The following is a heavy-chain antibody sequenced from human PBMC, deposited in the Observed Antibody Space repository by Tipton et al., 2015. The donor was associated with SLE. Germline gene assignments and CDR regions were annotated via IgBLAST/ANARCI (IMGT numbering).Heavy chain of an antibody. Sequence: TLSLTCTVSGDSISSYYWSWIRQPPGKGLEWIGYIYYSGHTDYNPSLKSRVTLSVDTSKSQFSFSLRLSSVTAADTAVYYCARDVGGYNTGWFPYYFDYWGQGTLVTVSS. V-gene: IGHV4-59*01. CDR3: ARDVGGYNTGWFPYYFDY. D-gene: IGHD2-8*02. CDR2: IYYSGHT. CDR1: GDSISSYY. J-gene: IGHJ4*02.